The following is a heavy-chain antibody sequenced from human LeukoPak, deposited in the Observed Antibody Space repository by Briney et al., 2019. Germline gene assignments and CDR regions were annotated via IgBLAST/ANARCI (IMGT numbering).Heavy chain of an antibody. CDR1: GGSISSYY. V-gene: IGHV4-59*01. CDR2: IYYSGST. CDR3: ARDRGSWYFDL. Sequence: PSETLSLTCTVSGGSISSYYWSWIRQPPGKGLEWIGYIYYSGSTNYNPSLKSRVTISVDTSKNQSSLKLSSVTAADTAVYYCARDRGSWYFDLWGRGTLVTVSS. D-gene: IGHD3-16*01. J-gene: IGHJ2*01.